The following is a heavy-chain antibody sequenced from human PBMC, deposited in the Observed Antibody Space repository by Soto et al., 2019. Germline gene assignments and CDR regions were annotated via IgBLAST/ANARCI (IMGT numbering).Heavy chain of an antibody. CDR3: ARASETYYYDSSGYYGTDYFDY. D-gene: IGHD3-22*01. J-gene: IGHJ4*02. CDR2: IIPIFGTA. V-gene: IGHV1-69*01. Sequence: QVQLLQSGAEVKKPGSSVKVSCKASGGTFSSYAISWVRQAPGQGLEWMGGIIPIFGTANYAQKFQGRVTITADESTSTAYMELSSLRSEDTAVYYCARASETYYYDSSGYYGTDYFDYWGQGTLVTVSS. CDR1: GGTFSSYA.